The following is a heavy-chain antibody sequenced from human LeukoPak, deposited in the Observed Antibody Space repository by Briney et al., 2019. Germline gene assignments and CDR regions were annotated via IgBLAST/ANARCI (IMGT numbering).Heavy chain of an antibody. D-gene: IGHD3-10*01. J-gene: IGHJ5*02. Sequence: SETLSLTCTVSGGSVSSYYWSWIRQPAGKGLEWIGRIYTSGSTSGSTNYNPSFKSRVTMSVDTSKNQFSLKLSSVTAADTAVYYCARFVTMVRGDDGWFDPWGQGPLVTVSS. CDR1: GGSVSSYY. V-gene: IGHV4-4*07. CDR2: IYTSGSTSGST. CDR3: ARFVTMVRGDDGWFDP.